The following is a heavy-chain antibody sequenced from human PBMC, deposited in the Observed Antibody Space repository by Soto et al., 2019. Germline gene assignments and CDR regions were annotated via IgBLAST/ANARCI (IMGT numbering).Heavy chain of an antibody. CDR1: GFTFSSYG. CDR2: IWYDGSNK. J-gene: IGHJ6*03. D-gene: IGHD3-3*01. V-gene: IGHV3-33*01. Sequence: QVQLVESGGGVVQPGRSLRLSCAASGFTFSSYGMHWVRQAPGKGLEWVAVIWYDGSNKYYADSVKGRFTISRDNSKNTLDLQMNSLRAEDTAVYYCAREGSITIFGVADYYYYMDVWGKGTTVTVSS. CDR3: AREGSITIFGVADYYYYMDV.